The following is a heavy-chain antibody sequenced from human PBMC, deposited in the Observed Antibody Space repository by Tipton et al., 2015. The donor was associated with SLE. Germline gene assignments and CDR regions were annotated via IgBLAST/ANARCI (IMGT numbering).Heavy chain of an antibody. D-gene: IGHD2-15*01. CDR3: ARHFTYGCVGGSCSRTDTPSWYFDL. Sequence: TLSLTCTVSGDSMTNIYFYWAWIRQPPGKGLEWIGTLYYNGRTDYSPCLRSRVTMSVGPSNNQFSLKLSSVTAADTAVYYCARHFTYGCVGGSCSRTDTPSWYFDLWGRGTLVSVSS. J-gene: IGHJ2*01. CDR1: GDSMTNIYFY. CDR2: LYYNGRT. V-gene: IGHV4-39*07.